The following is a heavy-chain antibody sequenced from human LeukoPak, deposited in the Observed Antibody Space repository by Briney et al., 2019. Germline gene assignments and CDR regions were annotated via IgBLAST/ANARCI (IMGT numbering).Heavy chain of an antibody. J-gene: IGHJ4*02. V-gene: IGHV3-64D*06. D-gene: IGHD6-13*01. CDR1: GFTFSSYA. CDR3: VKGLPGYGGHLDY. Sequence: GSLRLSCSASGFTFSSYAMHWVRQAPGKGLEYVSLISSNGGSTYYADSGKGRFTISRDNSKNTLYLEMSSLRVEDTAVYYCVKGLPGYGGHLDYWGQGTLVTVSS. CDR2: ISSNGGST.